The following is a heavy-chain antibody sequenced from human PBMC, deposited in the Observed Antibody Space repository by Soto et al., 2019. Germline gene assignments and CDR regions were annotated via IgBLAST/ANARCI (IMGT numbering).Heavy chain of an antibody. CDR3: AAVGVYSLMVDYYYGMDV. V-gene: IGHV1-58*01. CDR2: IVVGSGNT. CDR1: GFTFTSSA. Sequence: SVKVSCKASGFTFTSSAVQWVRQARGQRLEWIGWIVVGSGNTNYAQKFQERVTITRDMSTSTAYMELSSLRSEDTAVYYCAAVGVYSLMVDYYYGMDVWGQGTTVTVSS. D-gene: IGHD2-8*01. J-gene: IGHJ6*02.